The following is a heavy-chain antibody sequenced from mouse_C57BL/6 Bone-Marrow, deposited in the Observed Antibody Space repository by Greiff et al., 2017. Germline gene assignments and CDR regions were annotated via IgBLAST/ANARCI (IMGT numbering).Heavy chain of an antibody. CDR2: IDPANGNT. V-gene: IGHV14-3*01. CDR1: GFNIKNTY. Sequence: VHVKQSVAELVRPGASVKLSCTASGFNIKNTYMHWVKQRPEQGLEWIGRIDPANGNTKYAPKFQGKATITADTSSNTAYLQLSSLTSEDTAIYYCARSPYGSSYGSFAYWGQGTLVTVSA. J-gene: IGHJ3*01. D-gene: IGHD1-1*01. CDR3: ARSPYGSSYGSFAY.